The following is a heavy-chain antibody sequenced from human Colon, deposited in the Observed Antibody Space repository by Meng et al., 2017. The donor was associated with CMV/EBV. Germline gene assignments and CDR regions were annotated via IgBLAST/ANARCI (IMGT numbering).Heavy chain of an antibody. CDR2: ISAYNGNT. J-gene: IGHJ4*02. Sequence: QLVLAGTDVKQPGSAVKVSCDASGHTFIDCGISWVRQAPGQGLEWMGWISAYNGNTNYAPEFQGGVTLTTDTSTTTDTSTTTVYMELRSLRSDDTAIYYCATELSRGGYWGQGTLVTVSS. CDR3: ATELSRGGY. V-gene: IGHV1-18*01. CDR1: GHTFIDCG.